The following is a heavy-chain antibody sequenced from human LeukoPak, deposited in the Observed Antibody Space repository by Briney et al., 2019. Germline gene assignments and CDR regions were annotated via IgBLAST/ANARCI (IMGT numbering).Heavy chain of an antibody. V-gene: IGHV1-18*01. CDR3: ARVAVSPTYYYDSSGYYKRSDAFGI. Sequence: ASVKVSCKASGYTFTSYGISWVRQAPGQGLEWMGWISAYNGNTNYAQKLQGRVTMTTDTSTSTAYMELRSLRSDDTAVYYCARVAVSPTYYYDSSGYYKRSDAFGIWGQGTMVTVSS. CDR2: ISAYNGNT. J-gene: IGHJ3*02. D-gene: IGHD3-22*01. CDR1: GYTFTSYG.